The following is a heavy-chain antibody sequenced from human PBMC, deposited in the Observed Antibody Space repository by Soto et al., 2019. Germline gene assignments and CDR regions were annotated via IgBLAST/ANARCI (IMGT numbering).Heavy chain of an antibody. Sequence: GGSLRLSCAASGFTFSSYAMSWVRQAPGKGLEWVSAISGSGGSTYYADSVKGRFTISRDNSKNTLYLQMNSLGAEDTAVYYCAKDKGASSSSRQYYYGMDVWGQGTTVTVSS. V-gene: IGHV3-23*01. CDR3: AKDKGASSSSRQYYYGMDV. J-gene: IGHJ6*02. CDR1: GFTFSSYA. CDR2: ISGSGGST. D-gene: IGHD6-13*01.